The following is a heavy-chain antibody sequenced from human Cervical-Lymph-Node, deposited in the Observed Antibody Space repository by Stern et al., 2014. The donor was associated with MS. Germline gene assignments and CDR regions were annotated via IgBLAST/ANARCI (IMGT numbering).Heavy chain of an antibody. D-gene: IGHD6-6*01. CDR3: ARGPAARPDY. V-gene: IGHV1-69*18. CDR1: GGTSNSYT. Sequence: QLVQSGAEVKRPGSSVTVSCKTSGGTSNSYTISWGRQAPGQGLEWLGKIIPIFGATDYAQKFQDRLTITADESTATVYMELSSLTSDDTAVYYCARGPAARPDYWAQGTLVTVSS. CDR2: IIPIFGAT. J-gene: IGHJ4*02.